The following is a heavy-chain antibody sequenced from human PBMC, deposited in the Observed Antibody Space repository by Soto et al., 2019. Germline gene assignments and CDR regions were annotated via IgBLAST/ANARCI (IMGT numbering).Heavy chain of an antibody. V-gene: IGHV3-7*03. J-gene: IGHJ4*02. CDR1: VCTFSSYW. CDR3: ATSRSLEY. CDR2: IRQDGSEK. Sequence: VGSLRLSCASSVCTFSSYWMSCVRRAPGKGLEWVAIIRQDGSEKYYVDSVKGRFTISRDNAKNSLYLQMSSLRAEDTAVYYCATSRSLEYWGQATLLIVS. D-gene: IGHD2-2*01.